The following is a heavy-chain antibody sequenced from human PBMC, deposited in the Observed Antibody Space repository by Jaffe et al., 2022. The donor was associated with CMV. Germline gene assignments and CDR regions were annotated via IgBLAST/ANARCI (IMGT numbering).Heavy chain of an antibody. CDR1: GFTFSSYS. CDR2: ISSSSSYI. J-gene: IGHJ4*02. D-gene: IGHD3-10*01. V-gene: IGHV3-21*01. CDR3: AREHLITMVRGVIIGGGDY. Sequence: EVQLVESGGGLVKPGGSLRLSCAASGFTFSSYSMNWVRQAPGKGLEWVSSISSSSSYIYYADSVKGRFTISRDNAKNSLYLQMNSLRAEDTAVYYCAREHLITMVRGVIIGGGDYWGQGTLVTVSS.